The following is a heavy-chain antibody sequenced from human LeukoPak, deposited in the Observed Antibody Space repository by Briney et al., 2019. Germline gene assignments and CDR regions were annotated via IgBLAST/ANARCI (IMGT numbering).Heavy chain of an antibody. J-gene: IGHJ4*02. D-gene: IGHD3-22*01. CDR2: ISSSSSYI. V-gene: IGHV3-21*01. CDR1: GFTFSSYS. CDR3: AREFFDSSGYYYPSPFDY. Sequence: GGSLRLSCAASGFTFSSYSMNWVRQAPGKGLEWVSSISSSSSYIYYADSVKGRFTISRDNAKNSLYLQTNSLRAEDTAVYYCAREFFDSSGYYYPSPFDYWGQGTLVTVSS.